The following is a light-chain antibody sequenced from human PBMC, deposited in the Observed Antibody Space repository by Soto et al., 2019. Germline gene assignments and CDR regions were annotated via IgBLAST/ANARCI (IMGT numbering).Light chain of an antibody. CDR1: QSISSY. J-gene: IGKJ1*01. CDR3: QQTDSFPRT. Sequence: DIQITQSPSSLSASVGDRVSITCRASQSISSYLNWYQHKPGKAPKLLIYAASSLQTGVPSRFSGSRSGTDFALTISSLQRDDFATYYCQQTDSFPRTFGQGTKVDIK. V-gene: IGKV1-39*01. CDR2: AAS.